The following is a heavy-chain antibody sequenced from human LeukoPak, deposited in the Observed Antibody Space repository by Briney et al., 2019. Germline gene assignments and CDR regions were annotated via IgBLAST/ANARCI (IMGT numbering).Heavy chain of an antibody. CDR3: ASRVRTPFDY. CDR1: GFSLSTTGVN. D-gene: IGHD1-14*01. CDR2: VYWDDDK. J-gene: IGHJ4*02. Sequence: SGPTLVKPTQTLTLTCTFSGFSLSTTGVNVGWIRQPPGKALEWLALVYWDDDKRYSPSLKSRLTIIKDTSRKQVVLTMTNVDPVDTATYYCASRVRTPFDYWGQGTLVTVSS. V-gene: IGHV2-5*02.